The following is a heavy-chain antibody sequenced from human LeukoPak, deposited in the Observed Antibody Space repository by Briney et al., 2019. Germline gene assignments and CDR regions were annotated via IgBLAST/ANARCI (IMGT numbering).Heavy chain of an antibody. D-gene: IGHD3-22*01. Sequence: GGSLRLSCAASGFTFSSYGMHWVRQAPGKGVEWVAVIWYDGSNKYYADSVKGRFTISRDNSKNTPYLQMNSLRAEDTAVYYCAREEYYDSSGPLGYWGQGTLVTVSS. CDR2: IWYDGSNK. V-gene: IGHV3-33*01. CDR3: AREEYYDSSGPLGY. J-gene: IGHJ4*02. CDR1: GFTFSSYG.